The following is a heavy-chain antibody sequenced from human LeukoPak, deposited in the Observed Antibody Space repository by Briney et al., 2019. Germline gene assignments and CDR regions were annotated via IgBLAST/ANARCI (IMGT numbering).Heavy chain of an antibody. CDR2: IKQDGSEK. V-gene: IGHV3-7*01. D-gene: IGHD2-2*01. J-gene: IGHJ5*02. CDR1: GFTFSRYW. Sequence: GGSLRLSCAASGFTFSRYWMSWVRQAPGKGLEWVANIKQDGSEKYYVDSVKGRFTISRDNAKNSLYLQMNSLRAEGTAVYYCAGGEYCTSTSCYLLDSGNWFDPWGQGTLVTVSS. CDR3: AGGEYCTSTSCYLLDSGNWFDP.